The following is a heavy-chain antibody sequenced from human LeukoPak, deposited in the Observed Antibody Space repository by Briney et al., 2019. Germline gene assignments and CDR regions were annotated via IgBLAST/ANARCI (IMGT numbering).Heavy chain of an antibody. CDR3: ARRSGWSLFDY. J-gene: IGHJ4*02. CDR1: GGSISSYY. CDR2: IYYSGST. V-gene: IGHV4-59*08. D-gene: IGHD6-19*01. Sequence: SETLSLTCTVSGGSISSYYWSWIRQPPGKGLEWIGYIYYSGSTNYNPSLKSRVTISVDTSKNQFSLKLSSVTAADTAVYYCARRSGWSLFDYWGQGTLVTVSS.